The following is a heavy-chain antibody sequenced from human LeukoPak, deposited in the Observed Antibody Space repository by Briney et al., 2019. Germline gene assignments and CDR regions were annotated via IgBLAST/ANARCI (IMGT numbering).Heavy chain of an antibody. CDR3: ARYCSSTSCHGADYMDV. CDR1: GGTFSSYA. V-gene: IGHV1-69*01. Sequence: SVKVSCKASGGTFSSYAISWVRQAPGQGLEWMGGIIPIFGTANYAQKFQGRVTITADESTSTAYMELSSLRSEDTAVYYCARYCSSTSCHGADYMDVWGKGTTVTVSS. CDR2: IIPIFGTA. D-gene: IGHD2-2*01. J-gene: IGHJ6*03.